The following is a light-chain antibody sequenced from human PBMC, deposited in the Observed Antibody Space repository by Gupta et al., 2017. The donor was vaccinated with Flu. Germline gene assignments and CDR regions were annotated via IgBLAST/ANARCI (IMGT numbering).Light chain of an antibody. Sequence: DNQMPQSPSTLSASVGDRVTITCRASQNVDRWLAWYQQRPGRAPKLLIYETSNLERGVPSRFSGSGSGTEFTLTISSLQPDDFATYFCQRYDTFPNSFGQGTKVEIK. J-gene: IGKJ2*03. CDR2: ETS. CDR1: QNVDRW. CDR3: QRYDTFPNS. V-gene: IGKV1-5*03.